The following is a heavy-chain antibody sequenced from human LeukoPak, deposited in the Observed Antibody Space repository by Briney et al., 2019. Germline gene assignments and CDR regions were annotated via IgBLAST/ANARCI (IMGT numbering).Heavy chain of an antibody. CDR2: ISGSDQST. CDR3: TRDHITSWQIDF. V-gene: IGHV3-23*01. CDR1: GFTFNSHA. Sequence: GGSLSLSCATSGFTFNSHAMTWVRQAPGKGPEWISSISGSDQSTYYADSVKGRFTISRDNSKKRLYLQMDSLRAEDSAVYYCTRDHITSWQIDFWGQGTMVTVSS. D-gene: IGHD2-2*01. J-gene: IGHJ4*02.